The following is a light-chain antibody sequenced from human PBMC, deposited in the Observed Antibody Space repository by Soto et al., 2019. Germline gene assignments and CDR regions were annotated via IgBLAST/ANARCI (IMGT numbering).Light chain of an antibody. CDR2: EGS. Sequence: QSALTQPASVSGSPGQSITISCTGTSSDVGTYNLVSWYQQQPGKAPKLIMYEGSKRPSGVSNRFSGSKSGNTASLTISWLQAEDEADYYCCSYAGSSILVFGGGTKLTVL. CDR3: CSYAGSSILV. CDR1: SSDVGTYNL. J-gene: IGLJ2*01. V-gene: IGLV2-23*01.